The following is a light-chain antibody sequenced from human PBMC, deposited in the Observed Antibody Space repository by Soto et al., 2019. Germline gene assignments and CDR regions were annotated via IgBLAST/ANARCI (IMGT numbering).Light chain of an antibody. Sequence: QSVLTQPTSVCGAPGQRFTISCTGSISNIGAGYAVHWYQQLPGKAPKLLIYGNTNRPSGVPDRFSGSKSGTSASLAITGLQAEDEADYYCQSYDSSLSASYVFGGGTKVTVL. V-gene: IGLV1-40*01. CDR3: QSYDSSLSASYV. J-gene: IGLJ1*01. CDR1: ISNIGAGYA. CDR2: GNT.